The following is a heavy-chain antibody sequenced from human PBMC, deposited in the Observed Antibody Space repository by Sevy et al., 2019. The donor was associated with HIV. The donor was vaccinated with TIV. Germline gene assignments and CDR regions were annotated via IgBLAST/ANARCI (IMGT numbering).Heavy chain of an antibody. CDR1: GYTFTSYD. CDR2: MNPNSVNT. Sequence: ASVKVSCKASGYTFTSYDINWVRQATGQGLEGMGWMNPNSVNTGYAQKFQGRVTMTRNTSISTAYMELSSLRSEDTAVYYCARGDPNDYVWGSYRYTRNWFDPWGQGTLVTVSS. V-gene: IGHV1-8*01. CDR3: ARGDPNDYVWGSYRYTRNWFDP. D-gene: IGHD3-16*02. J-gene: IGHJ5*02.